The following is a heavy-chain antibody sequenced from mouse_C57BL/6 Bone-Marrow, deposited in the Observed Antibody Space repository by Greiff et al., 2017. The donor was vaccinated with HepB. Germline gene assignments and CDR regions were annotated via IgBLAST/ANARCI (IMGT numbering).Heavy chain of an antibody. CDR2: INPNNGGT. J-gene: IGHJ3*01. Sequence: EVQRVESGPELVKPGASVKIPCKASGYTFTDYNMDWVKQSHGKSLEWIGDINPNNGGTIYNQKFKGKATLTVDKSSSTAYMELRSLTSEDTAVYYCARGSAQATFAYWGQGTLVTVSA. D-gene: IGHD3-2*02. CDR3: ARGSAQATFAY. CDR1: GYTFTDYN. V-gene: IGHV1-18*01.